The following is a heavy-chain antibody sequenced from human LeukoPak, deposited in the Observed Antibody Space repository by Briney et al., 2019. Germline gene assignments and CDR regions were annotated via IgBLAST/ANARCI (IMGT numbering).Heavy chain of an antibody. J-gene: IGHJ4*02. Sequence: GGSLRLSCAVSGFSFRDFGFHWVRQAPGKGLEWVAVTWYDESQRYYADSVKGRFTISKDNSKNTLYLEMNSLRVEDTAVYYCAKDWGDYWGQGTLVTVSS. CDR1: GFSFRDFG. CDR2: TWYDESQR. D-gene: IGHD3-16*01. CDR3: AKDWGDY. V-gene: IGHV3-33*06.